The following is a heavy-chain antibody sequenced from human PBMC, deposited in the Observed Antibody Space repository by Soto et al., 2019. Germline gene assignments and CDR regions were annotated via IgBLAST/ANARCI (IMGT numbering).Heavy chain of an antibody. CDR2: ISSRDTYI. Sequence: GGSLRLSCAASGFTFSSYTMNWVRQAPGRGLEWVSSISSRDTYIYYADSVKGRFTISRDNAKNSLYLQTNSLRAEDTAVYYCARVPQRIAVAGTSNRYYFDYWGRGILVTVSS. CDR1: GFTFSSYT. CDR3: ARVPQRIAVAGTSNRYYFDY. V-gene: IGHV3-21*01. D-gene: IGHD6-19*01. J-gene: IGHJ4*02.